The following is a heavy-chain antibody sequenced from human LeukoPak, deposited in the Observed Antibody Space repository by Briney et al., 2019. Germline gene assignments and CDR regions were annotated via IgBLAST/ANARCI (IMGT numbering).Heavy chain of an antibody. V-gene: IGHV1-46*01. D-gene: IGHD3-10*01. Sequence: ASVKVSCKASGYTFTSYYMHWVRQAPGQGLEWMGIINPSGGSTSYAQKFQGRVTMTRDMSTSTVYMELSSVTAADTAVYYCARGRVRWRNFDYWGQGTLVTVSS. CDR1: GYTFTSYY. J-gene: IGHJ4*02. CDR3: ARGRVRWRNFDY. CDR2: INPSGGST.